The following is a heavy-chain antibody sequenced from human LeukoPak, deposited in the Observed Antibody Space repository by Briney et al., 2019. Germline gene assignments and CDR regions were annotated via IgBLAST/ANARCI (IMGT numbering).Heavy chain of an antibody. J-gene: IGHJ4*02. CDR1: GYTFTGYY. V-gene: IGHV1-46*01. D-gene: IGHD3-9*01. Sequence: ASVKVSCKASGYTFTGYYMHWVRQAPGQGLEWMGIINPSGDSTSYAQKFQGRVTMTRDTSTSTVYMELSSLRAEDTAVYHCSRDSVGLLTTLDYWGQGTLVTVSS. CDR2: INPSGDST. CDR3: SRDSVGLLTTLDY.